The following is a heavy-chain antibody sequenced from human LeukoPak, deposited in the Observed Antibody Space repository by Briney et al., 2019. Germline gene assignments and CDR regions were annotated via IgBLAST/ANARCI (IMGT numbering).Heavy chain of an antibody. CDR1: GFTFSSYW. V-gene: IGHV3-74*01. CDR2: INSVGSST. J-gene: IGHJ4*02. D-gene: IGHD5-24*01. CDR3: ARGETHHRDGPGY. Sequence: PGGSLRLSCAASGFTFSSYWMHWVRQAPGKGLVWVSRINSVGSSTNYADSVEGRFTISRDNTKNTLYLQMNSLRAEDTAVYYCARGETHHRDGPGYWGQGTLVTVYS.